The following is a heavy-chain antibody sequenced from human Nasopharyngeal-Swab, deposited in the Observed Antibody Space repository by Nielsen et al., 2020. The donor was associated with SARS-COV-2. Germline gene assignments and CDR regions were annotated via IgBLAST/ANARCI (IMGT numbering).Heavy chain of an antibody. CDR2: INHSGGT. D-gene: IGHD3-10*01. Sequence: PGKGLEWIGEINHSGGTNYNPSLKSRVTISVDTSKNQFSLKLSSVTAADTAVYYCASVGFGHRVRRGGGMDVWGQGTTVTVSS. V-gene: IGHV4-34*01. J-gene: IGHJ6*02. CDR3: ASVGFGHRVRRGGGMDV.